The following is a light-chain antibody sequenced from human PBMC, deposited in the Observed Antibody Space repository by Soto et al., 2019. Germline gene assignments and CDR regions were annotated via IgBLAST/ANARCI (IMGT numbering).Light chain of an antibody. J-gene: IGLJ2*01. V-gene: IGLV2-23*02. CDR2: EVT. CDR1: SSDVGSFYL. CDR3: WSYAGSSTLVV. Sequence: QSVLTQPASVSGAPGQSITISCTGTSSDVGSFYLVSWYQQHPGKAPKLMIYEVTKRPSGVSNRFSGSKSGNTASLTISGLQAEDEADYYCWSYAGSSTLVVFGGGTKLTVL.